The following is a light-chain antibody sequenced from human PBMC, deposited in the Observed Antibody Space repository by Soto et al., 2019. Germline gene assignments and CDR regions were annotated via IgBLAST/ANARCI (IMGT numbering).Light chain of an antibody. CDR1: QSINAH. J-gene: IGKJ1*01. CDR2: GAS. CDR3: QQYNTWLWT. V-gene: IGKV3-15*01. Sequence: EVVMTQSPATLSVSPGERVTLSCRASQSINAHLAWYQQKPGQAPRLLIHGASTRATGIPARFSGSGYGTAFILTISSLQSEDFAVYYCQQYNTWLWTFGQGTKVDIQ.